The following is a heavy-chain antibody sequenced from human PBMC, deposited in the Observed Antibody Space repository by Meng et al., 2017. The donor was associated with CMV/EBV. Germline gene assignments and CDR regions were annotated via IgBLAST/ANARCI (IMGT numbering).Heavy chain of an antibody. CDR3: ARDCSSTSCYYLGGMDV. V-gene: IGHV3-53*01. CDR2: IYSGGST. D-gene: IGHD2-2*01. CDR1: GFTFNTYG. J-gene: IGHJ6*02. Sequence: GESLKISCAASGFTFNTYGMSWVRQAPGKGLQWVSVIYSGGSTYYADSVKGRFTISRDNSKNTLYLQMNSLRAEDTAVYYCARDCSSTSCYYLGGMDVWGQGTTVTVSS.